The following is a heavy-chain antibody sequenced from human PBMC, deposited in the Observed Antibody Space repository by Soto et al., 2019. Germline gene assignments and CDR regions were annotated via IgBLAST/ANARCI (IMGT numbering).Heavy chain of an antibody. D-gene: IGHD6-13*01. J-gene: IGHJ5*02. CDR3: AKDIAAAGTPTTWFDP. CDR1: GFTFDDYA. V-gene: IGHV3-9*01. CDR2: ISWNSGSI. Sequence: EVQLVESGGGLVQPGRSLRLSCAASGFTFDDYAMHWVRQAPGKGLEWVSGISWNSGSIGYADSVKGRFTISRDNAKNSLYLQMNSLRAEDTALYYCAKDIAAAGTPTTWFDPWGQGTLVTVSS.